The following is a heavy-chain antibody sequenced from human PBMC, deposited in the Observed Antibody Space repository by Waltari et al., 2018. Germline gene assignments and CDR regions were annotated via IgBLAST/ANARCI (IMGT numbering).Heavy chain of an antibody. CDR3: TTGLLWFRDSYFDY. Sequence: EVQLVESGGGLVKPGGSLRLSCAASGFTFSNAWMSWVRKAPGKGLGGVGRIKSTADGGTTDYAAPVQGRCTISRDESKNTLYLQMSSLKTEDTAVYYCTTGLLWFRDSYFDYWGQGTLVTVSS. J-gene: IGHJ4*02. V-gene: IGHV3-15*01. CDR1: GFTFSNAW. D-gene: IGHD3-10*01. CDR2: IKSTADGGTT.